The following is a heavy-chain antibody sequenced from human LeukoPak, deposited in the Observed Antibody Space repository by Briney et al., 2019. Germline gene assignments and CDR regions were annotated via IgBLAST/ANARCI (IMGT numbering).Heavy chain of an antibody. V-gene: IGHV4-34*01. CDR2: ISHSRST. D-gene: IGHD5-18*01. J-gene: IGHJ4*02. CDR3: ARGGLDTRRGGYFDY. CDR1: GGSFSGYY. Sequence: PSETLSLTCAVYGGSFSGYYWSWVRQPPGKGLEWIGEISHSRSTYYNPSLKSRVTVSVDTSKNQFSLRLSSVTAADTAVYYCARGGLDTRRGGYFDYWGQGILVTVSS.